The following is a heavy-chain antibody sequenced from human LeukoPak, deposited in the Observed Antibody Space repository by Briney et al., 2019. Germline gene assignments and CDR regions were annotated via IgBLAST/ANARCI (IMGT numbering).Heavy chain of an antibody. D-gene: IGHD6-13*01. Sequence: PGGSLGLSCAASGFTFSSYSMNWVRQAPGKGLEWVSSISSSSSYIYYADSVKGRFTISRDNAKNSLYLQMNSLRAEYTAVYYCARAPFWYSSSWYYFDYWGQGTLVTVSS. CDR2: ISSSSSYI. V-gene: IGHV3-21*01. CDR3: ARAPFWYSSSWYYFDY. CDR1: GFTFSSYS. J-gene: IGHJ4*02.